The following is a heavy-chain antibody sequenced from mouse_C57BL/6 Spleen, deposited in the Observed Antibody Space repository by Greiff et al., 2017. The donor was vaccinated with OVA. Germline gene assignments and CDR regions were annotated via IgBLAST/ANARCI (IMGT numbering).Heavy chain of an antibody. CDR1: GFNIKDDY. V-gene: IGHV14-4*01. CDR2: IDPENGDT. J-gene: IGHJ4*01. Sequence: DVHLVESGAELVRPGASVKLSCTASGFNIKDDYMHWVKQRPEQGLEWIGWIDPENGDTEYASKFQGKATITADTSSNTAYLQLSSLTSEDTAVYYCTTVTGTRAMDYWGQGTSVTVSS. D-gene: IGHD4-1*01. CDR3: TTVTGTRAMDY.